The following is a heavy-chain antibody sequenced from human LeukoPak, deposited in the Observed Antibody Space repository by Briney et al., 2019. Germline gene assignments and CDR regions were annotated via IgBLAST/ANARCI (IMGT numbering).Heavy chain of an antibody. Sequence: GGSLRLSRAAPGFTFSDYYMSWIRQAPGKGLEWVSYISSSGSTIYYADSVKGRFTISRDNAKNSLYLQMNSLRAEDTAVYYCARSMVRGVTNFDYWGQGTLVTVSS. J-gene: IGHJ4*02. V-gene: IGHV3-11*01. D-gene: IGHD3-10*01. CDR1: GFTFSDYY. CDR2: ISSSGSTI. CDR3: ARSMVRGVTNFDY.